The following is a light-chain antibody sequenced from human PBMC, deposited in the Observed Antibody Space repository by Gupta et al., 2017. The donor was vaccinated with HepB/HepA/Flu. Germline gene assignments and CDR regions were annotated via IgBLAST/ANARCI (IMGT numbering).Light chain of an antibody. CDR1: QSLSSTY. J-gene: IGKJ4*01. CDR2: GAS. CDR3: QQYGSSPLT. V-gene: IGKV3-20*01. Sequence: EIVLTQSPGTLSLSPGERATLSCGASQSLSSTYLAWYQQKPGQAPRLLIYGASRATGIPDRFSGCGSGTDFNLNISRLEPEDSAVYYCQQYGSSPLTFGGGTKVEIK.